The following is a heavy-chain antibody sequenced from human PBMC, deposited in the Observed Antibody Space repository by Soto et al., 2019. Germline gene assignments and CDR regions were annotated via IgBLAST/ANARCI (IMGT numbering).Heavy chain of an antibody. D-gene: IGHD3-22*01. V-gene: IGHV4-39*01. Sequence: QLQLQESGPGLVKPSETLSLSCSVSGGSINRSNYYWDWIRQPPGKGLEWIGTIYYNGNAYYNPSLKSRVTMSVDTPKNQFSLKLISVTAADTAVYYCARHFVAVVIKGWGYWGQGTLVTVSS. CDR1: GGSINRSNYY. CDR2: IYYNGNA. J-gene: IGHJ4*02. CDR3: ARHFVAVVIKGWGY.